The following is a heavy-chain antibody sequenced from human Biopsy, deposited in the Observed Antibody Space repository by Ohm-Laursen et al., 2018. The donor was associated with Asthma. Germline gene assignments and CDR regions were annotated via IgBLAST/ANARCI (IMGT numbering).Heavy chain of an antibody. J-gene: IGHJ4*02. D-gene: IGHD2-2*01. CDR1: GASITSGAYY. Sequence: PSETLSLTCSVSGASITSGAYYWGWIRQPPGKGLEWIGSMYYGETTYYSPSLKSLVTISVDTSKNQFSLILSSVTAADTAVYYCARHDHRWDTYADFWGQGTLVTVSS. CDR3: ARHDHRWDTYADF. CDR2: MYYGETT. V-gene: IGHV4-39*01.